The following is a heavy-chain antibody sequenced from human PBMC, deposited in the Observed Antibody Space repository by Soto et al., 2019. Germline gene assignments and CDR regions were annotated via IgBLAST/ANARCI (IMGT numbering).Heavy chain of an antibody. CDR2: VHPDSGGT. D-gene: IGHD3-22*01. CDR1: GHTLTELS. J-gene: IGHJ4*02. Sequence: VASVKVSCKISGHTLTELSIHWVRQSPGQGLQWVGWVHPDSGGTNVAQAFQDRVTMTADTSITTAYMDLARLRPDDTAIFYCARGAQGFFPVSGIYFYFDHWGQGTPVTVSS. V-gene: IGHV1-2*02. CDR3: ARGAQGFFPVSGIYFYFDH.